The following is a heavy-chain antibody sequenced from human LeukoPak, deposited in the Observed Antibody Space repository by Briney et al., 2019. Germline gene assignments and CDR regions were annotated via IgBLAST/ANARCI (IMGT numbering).Heavy chain of an antibody. CDR2: ISGSSGTI. CDR3: ARRSEFGVLYYMDV. J-gene: IGHJ6*03. D-gene: IGHD3-16*01. CDR1: GFTFSSYS. V-gene: IGHV3-48*01. Sequence: GGSLRLSCAASGFTFSSYSMDWVRQAPGKGLEWVSYISGSSGTIYYADAVKGRFTIYRDNAKNSLYLQMNSLRAEDTAVYYCARRSEFGVLYYMDVWGKGTTVTVSS.